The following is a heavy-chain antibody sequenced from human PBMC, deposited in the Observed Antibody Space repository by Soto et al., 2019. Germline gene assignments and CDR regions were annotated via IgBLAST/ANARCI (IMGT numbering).Heavy chain of an antibody. V-gene: IGHV3-48*02. CDR3: AREGPITLDDAFDI. CDR1: GFTFSSYS. CDR2: ISSSSSTI. Sequence: PGGSLRLSCAASGFTFSSYSMNWVRQAPGKGLEWVSYISSSSSTIYYADSVKGRFTISRDNAKSSLYLQMNSLRDEDTAVYYSAREGPITLDDAFDIWGQGTMVTVSS. J-gene: IGHJ3*02. D-gene: IGHD3-10*01.